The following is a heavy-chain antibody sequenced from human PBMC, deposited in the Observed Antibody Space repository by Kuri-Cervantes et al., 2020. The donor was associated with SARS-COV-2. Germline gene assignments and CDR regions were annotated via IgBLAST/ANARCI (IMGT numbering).Heavy chain of an antibody. CDR1: GGSFSGYY. CDR3: ARVGPGDV. CDR2: IYYSGST. V-gene: IGHV4-34*01. J-gene: IGHJ6*04. Sequence: SETLSLTCAVYGGSFSGYYWSWIRQPPGKGLEWIGYIYYSGSTYYNPSLKSRVTISVDTSKNQFSLKLSSVTAADTAVYYCARVGPGDVWGKGTTVTVSS.